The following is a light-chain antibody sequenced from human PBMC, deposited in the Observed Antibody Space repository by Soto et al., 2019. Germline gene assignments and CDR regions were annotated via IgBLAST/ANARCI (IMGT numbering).Light chain of an antibody. Sequence: QSALTQPRSVSGSPGQSVTVSCTGASTDVDDYKNVSWYQKHPDKAPKLTNSDVSKRPSGVPDRFFGSKSGNTASLTISGLQVEDEGVYNCCSCAGSDVLFGGGTKLTVL. V-gene: IGLV2-11*01. J-gene: IGLJ2*01. CDR2: DVS. CDR3: CSCAGSDVL. CDR1: STDVDDYKN.